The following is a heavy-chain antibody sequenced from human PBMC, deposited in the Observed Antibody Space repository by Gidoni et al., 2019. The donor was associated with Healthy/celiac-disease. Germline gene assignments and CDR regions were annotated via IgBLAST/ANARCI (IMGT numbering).Heavy chain of an antibody. J-gene: IGHJ2*01. D-gene: IGHD4-17*01. CDR2: IWYDGSNK. CDR3: ARGPNGDNWYFEL. CDR1: GFTFSSYG. V-gene: IGHV3-33*01. Sequence: QVQLVESGGGLVQPGRSLRLSFAASGFTFSSYGMPWVRQAPGKGLEWVAVIWYDGSNKYYADSVKGRFTISRDNSKNTLYLQMNSLRAEDTAVYYCARGPNGDNWYFELWGRGTLVTVSS.